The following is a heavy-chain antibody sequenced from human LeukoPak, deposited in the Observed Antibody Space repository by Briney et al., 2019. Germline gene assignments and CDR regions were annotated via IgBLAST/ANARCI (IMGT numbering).Heavy chain of an antibody. J-gene: IGHJ4*02. CDR1: GYTFTSYG. D-gene: IGHD6-19*01. CDR3: AREQWLVDPPGHFDY. Sequence: ASVKVSCKASGYTFTSYGISWVRQAPGQGLEWMGWISAYNGNTNYALKLQGRITMTTDTSTSTAYMELRSLRSDDTAVYYCAREQWLVDPPGHFDYWGQGTLVTVSS. V-gene: IGHV1-18*01. CDR2: ISAYNGNT.